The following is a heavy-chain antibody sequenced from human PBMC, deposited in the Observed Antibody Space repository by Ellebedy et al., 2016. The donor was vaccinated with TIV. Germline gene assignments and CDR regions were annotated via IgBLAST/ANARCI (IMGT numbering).Heavy chain of an antibody. D-gene: IGHD6-13*01. V-gene: IGHV4-59*01. Sequence: ESLKISCAASGFTFSNAWMSWVRQAPGKGLEWIGYIYYSGSTNYNPSLKSRVTISVDTSKNQFSLKLSSVTAADTAVYYCARESGIAAAGTWFDPWGQGTLVTVSS. CDR3: ARESGIAAAGTWFDP. CDR2: IYYSGST. J-gene: IGHJ5*02. CDR1: GFTFSNAW.